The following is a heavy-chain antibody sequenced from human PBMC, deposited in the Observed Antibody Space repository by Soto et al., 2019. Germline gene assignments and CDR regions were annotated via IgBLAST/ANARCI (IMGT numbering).Heavy chain of an antibody. V-gene: IGHV3-15*01. CDR3: TSPVVVPAASDY. CDR2: IKSKTDGGAT. D-gene: IGHD2-2*01. Sequence: GGSLRLSCAASGFTFSNAWMSWVRQAPGKGLEWVGRIKSKTDGGATDYAAPVKGRFTISRDDSKNTLYLQMNSLKTEDTAVYYCTSPVVVPAASDYWGQGTLVTVSS. J-gene: IGHJ4*02. CDR1: GFTFSNAW.